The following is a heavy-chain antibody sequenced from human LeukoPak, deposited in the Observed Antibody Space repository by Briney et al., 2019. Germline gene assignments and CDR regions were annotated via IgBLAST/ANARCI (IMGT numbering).Heavy chain of an antibody. CDR3: ARGTNGGDLNY. J-gene: IGHJ4*02. V-gene: IGHV3-33*01. Sequence: GGSLRLSCAASGFTFSSYGMHWVRQAPGKGLEWVAVIWYDGSNKYYADSVKGRFTISRDNSKNTLYLQMNSLRAEDTAVYHCARGTNGGDLNYWGQGTLVTVSS. D-gene: IGHD4-23*01. CDR2: IWYDGSNK. CDR1: GFTFSSYG.